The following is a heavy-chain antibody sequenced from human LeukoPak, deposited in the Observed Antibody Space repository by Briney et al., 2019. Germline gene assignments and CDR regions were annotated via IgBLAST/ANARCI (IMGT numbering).Heavy chain of an antibody. CDR2: IYYRGST. D-gene: IGHD3-10*01. V-gene: IGHV4-59*01. CDR1: GGSISSYY. Sequence: PSETLSLTCTVSGGSISSYYWSWIRQPPGKGLEWIGYIYYRGSTNYNPSLKSRVTISVDTSKNQFSLKLSSVTAADTAVYYCARMTITMVRGAPYYYGMDVWGQGTTVTVSS. J-gene: IGHJ6*02. CDR3: ARMTITMVRGAPYYYGMDV.